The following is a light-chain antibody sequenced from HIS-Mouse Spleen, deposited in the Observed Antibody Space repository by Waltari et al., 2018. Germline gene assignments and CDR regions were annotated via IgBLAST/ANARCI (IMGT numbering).Light chain of an antibody. J-gene: IGLJ2*01. CDR3: YSTDSSGNHRV. CDR2: EDS. V-gene: IGLV3-10*01. CDR1: ALPKTY. Sequence: SYELTQPPSVSVSPGQTARTTCSGAALPKTYAYWYQQKSGQAPVLVIYEDSKRPSGIPERFSGSSSGTMATLTISGAQVEDEADYYCYSTDSSGNHRVFGGGTKLTVL.